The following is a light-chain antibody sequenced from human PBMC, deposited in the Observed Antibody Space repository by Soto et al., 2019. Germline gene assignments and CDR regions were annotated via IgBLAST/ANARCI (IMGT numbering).Light chain of an antibody. CDR2: AND. J-gene: IGLJ2*01. Sequence: QSVLTQPPSVSGTPGQRVTISCSGSRSNIGGNAVTWYQQVPGTAPKLLIYANDQRPSGISDRFSGSKSSTSASLDISGLQSEDEADYYCAVWDDNLRGLFGGGTKLTVL. CDR1: RSNIGGNA. CDR3: AVWDDNLRGL. V-gene: IGLV1-44*01.